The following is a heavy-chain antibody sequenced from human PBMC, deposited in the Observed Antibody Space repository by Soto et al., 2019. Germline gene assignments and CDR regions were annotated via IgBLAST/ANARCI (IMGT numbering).Heavy chain of an antibody. CDR3: ASPPAGYSGYDRSGVY. Sequence: GGSLRLSCAASGFTFSSYAMHWVRQAPGKGLEWVAVISYDGSNKYYADSVKGRFTISRDNSKNTLYLQMNSLRAEDTAVYYCASPPAGYSGYDRSGVYWGQGTLVTVSS. CDR2: ISYDGSNK. J-gene: IGHJ4*02. V-gene: IGHV3-30-3*01. CDR1: GFTFSSYA. D-gene: IGHD5-12*01.